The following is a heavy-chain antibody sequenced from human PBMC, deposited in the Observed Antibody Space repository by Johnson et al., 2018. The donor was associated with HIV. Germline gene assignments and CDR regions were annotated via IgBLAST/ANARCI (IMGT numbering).Heavy chain of an antibody. D-gene: IGHD3-9*01. CDR1: GITVSSNY. CDR3: ARDGRDLVTRGSFDI. V-gene: IGHV3-66*02. J-gene: IGHJ3*02. CDR2: IFSVGCA. Sequence: VLLVESGGGLVQPGGSLRLSCAASGITVSSNYMSWVRQAPGQGLEWDSVIFSVGCAYSADSVKGRFIISRDNSKNMLYLHMNSLRPEDTAVYYCARDGRDLVTRGSFDIWGQGTMVIVSS.